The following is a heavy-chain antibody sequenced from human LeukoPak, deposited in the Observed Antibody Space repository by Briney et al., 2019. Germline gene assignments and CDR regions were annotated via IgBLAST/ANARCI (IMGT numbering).Heavy chain of an antibody. CDR3: AKGEIGYCSSISCYYVY. Sequence: PGGSLRLSCAASGFTFSSTAMTWVRQAPGKGLEWVSAISGSGGSIYYADSVKGRFTISRDNSKNTLYLQMNSLRAEDTAVYYCAKGEIGYCSSISCYYVYWGQGTLVTVSS. CDR2: ISGSGGSI. CDR1: GFTFSSTA. V-gene: IGHV3-23*01. D-gene: IGHD2-2*01. J-gene: IGHJ4*02.